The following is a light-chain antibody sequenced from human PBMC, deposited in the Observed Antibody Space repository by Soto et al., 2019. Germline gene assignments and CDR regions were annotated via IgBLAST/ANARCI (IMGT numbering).Light chain of an antibody. CDR2: LNSDGSH. CDR3: QTWGTGIHV. V-gene: IGLV4-69*01. CDR1: SGHSSYA. J-gene: IGLJ1*01. Sequence: QPVLTQSPSASASLGASVKLTCTLSSGHSSYAIAWHQQQPEKGPRYLMKLNSDGSHSRGDGIPDRFSGSSSGAERYLTISGLQSEDEADYSCQTWGTGIHVFGTGTKLTVL.